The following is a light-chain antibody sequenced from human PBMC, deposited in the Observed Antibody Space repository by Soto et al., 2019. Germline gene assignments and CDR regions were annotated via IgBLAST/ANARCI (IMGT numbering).Light chain of an antibody. Sequence: DIQLTQSPSTLSSSVGDRVTITWHASQSVSTWLAWYQQKPGKAPKVLLYDASNLESGVPSRFSGSGAGTELTLTISSLQTDDFANYYCQQYNGYSSWTFGQGTNVNIK. CDR2: DAS. J-gene: IGKJ1*01. V-gene: IGKV1-5*01. CDR1: QSVSTW. CDR3: QQYNGYSSWT.